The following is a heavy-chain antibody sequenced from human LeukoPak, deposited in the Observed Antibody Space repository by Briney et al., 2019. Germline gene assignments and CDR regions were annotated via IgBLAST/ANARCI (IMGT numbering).Heavy chain of an antibody. J-gene: IGHJ4*02. V-gene: IGHV3-48*03. D-gene: IGHD2-15*01. CDR2: ISSSGDTV. CDR3: VRESGGGSYDDY. CDR1: GFTFSSYA. Sequence: GGSLRLSCVASGFTFSSYAMNWVRQAPGQGLEWISYISSSGDTVYYADSVKGRFTISRDNAKSSLYLQMNSLRGEDTALYYCVRESGGGSYDDYWGQGTLVIVSS.